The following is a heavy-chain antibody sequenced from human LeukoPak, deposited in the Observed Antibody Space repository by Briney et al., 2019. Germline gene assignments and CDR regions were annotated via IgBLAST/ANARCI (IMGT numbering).Heavy chain of an antibody. D-gene: IGHD4-11*01. Sequence: ASVKVSCKASRYTFTSYYIHWVRQAPGQGLEWMGMINPIGGTTDYAQKFQGRVTMTRDTSTSTVYMELSSLRSEDTAVYYCARQQGLQNLNFDYWGQGTVVTVSS. CDR3: ARQQGLQNLNFDY. J-gene: IGHJ4*02. CDR1: RYTFTSYY. V-gene: IGHV1-46*01. CDR2: INPIGGTT.